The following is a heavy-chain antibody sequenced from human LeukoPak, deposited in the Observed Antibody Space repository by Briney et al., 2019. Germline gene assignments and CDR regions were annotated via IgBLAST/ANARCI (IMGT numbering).Heavy chain of an antibody. CDR3: ARVDYYDSSGPALFDY. CDR2: IYYSGST. CDR1: GGSISSSSYY. D-gene: IGHD3-22*01. V-gene: IGHV4-39*07. Sequence: SETLSLTCTVSGGSISSSSYYWGWIRQPPGKGLEWIGSIYYSGSTYYNPSLKSRVTISVDTSKNQFSLKLSSVTAADMAVYYCARVDYYDSSGPALFDYWGQGTLVTVSS. J-gene: IGHJ4*02.